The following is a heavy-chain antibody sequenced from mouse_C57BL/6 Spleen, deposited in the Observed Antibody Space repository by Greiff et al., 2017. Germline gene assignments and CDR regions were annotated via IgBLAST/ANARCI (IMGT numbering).Heavy chain of an antibody. CDR2: IYPGDGDT. Sequence: QVQLQQSGPELVKPGASVKISCKASGYAFSSSWMNWVKQRPGKGLEWIGRIYPGDGDTNYNGTFKGKATLTADKSSSTAYMQLSSLTSEDSAVYFCAGYWDGDYFDYWGQGTTLTVAS. CDR1: GYAFSSSW. CDR3: AGYWDGDYFDY. D-gene: IGHD4-1*01. V-gene: IGHV1-82*01. J-gene: IGHJ2*01.